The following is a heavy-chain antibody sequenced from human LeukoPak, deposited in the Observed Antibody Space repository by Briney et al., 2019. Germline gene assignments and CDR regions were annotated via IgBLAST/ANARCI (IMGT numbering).Heavy chain of an antibody. Sequence: GGSLRLSCAASGFSFNIHSMNWVRQAPGKGLVWVSRINRDGSTTTHAESVKGRFTISRDNAKNTLYLQMNSLRAEDTAVYFCAREGAAAADYWGQGTLVTVSS. D-gene: IGHD6-13*01. J-gene: IGHJ4*02. V-gene: IGHV3-74*01. CDR3: AREGAAAADY. CDR1: GFSFNIHS. CDR2: INRDGSTT.